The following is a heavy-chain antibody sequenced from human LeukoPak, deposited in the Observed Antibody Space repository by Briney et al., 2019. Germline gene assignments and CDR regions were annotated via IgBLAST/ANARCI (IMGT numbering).Heavy chain of an antibody. V-gene: IGHV4-59*12. CDR3: ARSIAAAGTRACDY. CDR2: IYSSGST. D-gene: IGHD6-13*01. Sequence: SETLSLTCTVSGGSISSYYWSWIRQPPGKGLEWIGYIYSSGSTNYNPSLKSRVTISVDTSKNQFSLKLSSVTAADTAVYYCARSIAAAGTRACDYWGQGTLVTVSS. J-gene: IGHJ4*02. CDR1: GGSISSYY.